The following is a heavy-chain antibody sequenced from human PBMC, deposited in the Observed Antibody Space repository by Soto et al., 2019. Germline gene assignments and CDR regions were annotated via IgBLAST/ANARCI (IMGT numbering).Heavy chain of an antibody. J-gene: IGHJ5*02. D-gene: IGHD1-1*01. CDR2: IYYSGST. Sequence: SETLSLTCTVSGGSISSYYWSWIRQPPGKGLEWIGYIYYSGSTNYNPSLKSRVTISVDTSKNQFSLKLSSVTAADTAVYYCARSSWNANTNWFDPWGQGTLVTVSS. CDR1: GGSISSYY. CDR3: ARSSWNANTNWFDP. V-gene: IGHV4-59*01.